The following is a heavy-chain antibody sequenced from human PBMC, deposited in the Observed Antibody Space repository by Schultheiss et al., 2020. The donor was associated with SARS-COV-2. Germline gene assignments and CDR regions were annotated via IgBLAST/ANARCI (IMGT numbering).Heavy chain of an antibody. CDR3: ARGGSYRVYYYYYMDV. CDR2: INHSGST. D-gene: IGHD1-26*01. CDR1: GGSISSYY. J-gene: IGHJ6*03. V-gene: IGHV4-34*01. Sequence: SQTLSLTCAVYGGSISSYYWSWIRQPPGKGLEWIGEINHSGSTNYNPSLKSRVTISVDTSKNQFSLKLSSVTAADTAVYYCARGGSYRVYYYYYMDVWGKGTTVTVSS.